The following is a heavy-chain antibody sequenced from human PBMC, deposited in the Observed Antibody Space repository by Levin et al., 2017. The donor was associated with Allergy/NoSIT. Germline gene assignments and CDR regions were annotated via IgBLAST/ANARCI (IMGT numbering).Heavy chain of an antibody. CDR3: ARVPMVRGVIIYFDL. J-gene: IGHJ2*01. D-gene: IGHD3-10*01. Sequence: NTSETLSLTCAVYGGSFSGYYWSWIRQPPGKGLEWIGEINHSGSTNYNPSLKSRVTISVDTSKNQFSLKLSSVTAADTAVYYCARVPMVRGVIIYFDLWGRGTLVTVSS. CDR1: GGSFSGYY. V-gene: IGHV4-34*01. CDR2: INHSGST.